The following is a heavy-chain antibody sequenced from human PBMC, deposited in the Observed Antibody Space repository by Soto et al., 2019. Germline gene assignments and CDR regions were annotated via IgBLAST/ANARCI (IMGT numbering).Heavy chain of an antibody. V-gene: IGHV4-34*02. CDR3: ARQWLVRYFDL. Sequence: QVQLQQWGAGLLKPSETLSLTCAVYGGSFNAYYWSWIRQPPGKELEWIGEVNHSGSTTYNPSLKSRVTISVDTSKNLFSLKLSSMTAADTAVYYCARQWLVRYFDLWGRGTLVSVSS. D-gene: IGHD6-19*01. CDR2: VNHSGST. J-gene: IGHJ2*01. CDR1: GGSFNAYY.